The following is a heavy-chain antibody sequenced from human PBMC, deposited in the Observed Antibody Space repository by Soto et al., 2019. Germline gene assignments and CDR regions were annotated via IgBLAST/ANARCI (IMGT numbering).Heavy chain of an antibody. D-gene: IGHD4-17*01. J-gene: IGHJ6*02. CDR2: IIPIFGTA. V-gene: IGHV1-69*12. Sequence: QVQLVQSGAEVKKPGSSVKVSCKASGGTFSSYAISWVRQAPGQGLEWMGGIIPIFGTANYAQKFQGRVTITADESASTDYMELSSLRSEDTAVYYCARVREIGSSDYVGYYYYGMDVWGQGTTVTVSS. CDR1: GGTFSSYA. CDR3: ARVREIGSSDYVGYYYYGMDV.